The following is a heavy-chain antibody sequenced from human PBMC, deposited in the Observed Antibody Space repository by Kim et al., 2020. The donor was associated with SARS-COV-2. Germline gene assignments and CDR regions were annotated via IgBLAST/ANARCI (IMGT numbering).Heavy chain of an antibody. CDR1: GYTFTSYY. D-gene: IGHD1-26*01. CDR2: INPSGGST. CDR3: ARVFGGVGATTLADY. J-gene: IGHJ4*02. V-gene: IGHV1-46*01. Sequence: ASVKVSCKASGYTFTSYYMHWVRRAPGQGLEWMGIINPSGGSTSYAQKFQGRVTMTRDTSTSTVYMELSSLRSEDTAVYYCARVFGGVGATTLADYWGQGTLVTVSS.